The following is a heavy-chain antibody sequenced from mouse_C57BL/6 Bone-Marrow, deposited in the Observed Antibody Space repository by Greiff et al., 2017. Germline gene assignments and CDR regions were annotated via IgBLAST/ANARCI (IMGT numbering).Heavy chain of an antibody. V-gene: IGHV1-54*01. CDR1: GYAFTNYL. D-gene: IGHD2-1*01. CDR2: INPGSGGT. Sequence: QVQLQQSGAELVRPGTSVKVSCKASGYAFTNYLIEWVKQRPGQGLEWIGVINPGSGGTNYNEKFKGKATLTADKSSSTAYMQLSSLTSEDSAVYFCARGKGYGNYPYFDYWGQGTTLTVSS. CDR3: ARGKGYGNYPYFDY. J-gene: IGHJ2*01.